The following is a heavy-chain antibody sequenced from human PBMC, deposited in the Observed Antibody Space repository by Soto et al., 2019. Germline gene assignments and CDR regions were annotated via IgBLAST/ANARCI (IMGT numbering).Heavy chain of an antibody. V-gene: IGHV4-39*01. CDR1: GGSITEFSNS. CDR3: ASGSSSYNGAFHV. Sequence: HLQLRESGPGLVKPSETLSLTCNVSGGSITEFSNSWVWVRQPPGKGLEWIATVYLSGATYYNPSLKSRITTSVEASTNQFSLRLASVTAADTAVFFSASGSSSYNGAFHVWGQGTLVTVSS. CDR2: VYLSGAT. J-gene: IGHJ3*01. D-gene: IGHD6-6*01.